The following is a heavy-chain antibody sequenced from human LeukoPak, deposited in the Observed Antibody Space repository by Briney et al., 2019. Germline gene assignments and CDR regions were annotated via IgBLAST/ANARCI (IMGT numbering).Heavy chain of an antibody. CDR3: ARGQYHLLYWYFDL. V-gene: IGHV4-4*07. D-gene: IGHD2-2*01. CDR1: GGSISSYY. J-gene: IGHJ2*01. CDR2: IYSSGST. Sequence: SETLSLTCTVSGGSISSYYWSWIRQPAGKGLEWIGRIYSSGSTNYTPSLKSRVTMSVDTSKNQFSPKLSSVTAADTAVYYCARGQYHLLYWYFDLWGRGTLVTVSS.